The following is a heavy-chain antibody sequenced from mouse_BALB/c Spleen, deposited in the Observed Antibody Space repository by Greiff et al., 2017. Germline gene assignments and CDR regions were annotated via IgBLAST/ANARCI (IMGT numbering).Heavy chain of an antibody. V-gene: IGHV2-2*02. Sequence: VQLQQSGPGLVQPSQSLSLTCTVSGFSLTSYGVYWVRQSPGKGLEWLGVIWSGGSTDYNAAFISRLSISKDNSKSQVFFKMNSLQANDTAIYYCARSVRGGAMDYWGQGTSVTVSS. CDR2: IWSGGST. CDR1: GFSLTSYG. J-gene: IGHJ4*01. CDR3: ARSVRGGAMDY.